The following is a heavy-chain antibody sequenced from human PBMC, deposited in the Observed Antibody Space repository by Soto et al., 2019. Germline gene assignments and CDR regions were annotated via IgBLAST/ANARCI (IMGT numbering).Heavy chain of an antibody. V-gene: IGHV4-59*01. CDR1: GDSISSYS. D-gene: IGHD5-12*01. Sequence: PSETLSLTCTVSGDSISSYSWSWIRQPPGKGLEWIGNIHYNGNTKYSPSLKRRDNMSVDTPKNHFSLKLIFVTIADTAVYFCARVEYGWLQLGYWGQGTLVTVSS. CDR2: IHYNGNT. J-gene: IGHJ4*02. CDR3: ARVEYGWLQLGY.